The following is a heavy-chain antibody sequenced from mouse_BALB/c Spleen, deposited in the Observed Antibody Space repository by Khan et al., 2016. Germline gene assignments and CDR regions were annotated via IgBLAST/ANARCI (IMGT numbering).Heavy chain of an antibody. CDR1: GYTFTTAG. CDR2: INTHSGVP. J-gene: IGHJ1*01. V-gene: IGHV9-4*02. D-gene: IGHD2-1*01. Sequence: QIQLVQSGPELKKPGETVRISCKASGYTFTTAGMQWVQKMPGKGLRWIGWINTHSGVPKCAEDFKGRFAFSLETSATTAYLQIGNLKNEDTATYFCARCGNFFHWYFDVWGAGTTVTVSS. CDR3: ARCGNFFHWYFDV.